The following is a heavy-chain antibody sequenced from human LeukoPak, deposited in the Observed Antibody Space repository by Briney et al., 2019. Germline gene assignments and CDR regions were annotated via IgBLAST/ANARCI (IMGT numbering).Heavy chain of an antibody. V-gene: IGHV3-30*04. CDR1: GFTFSSYA. J-gene: IGHJ4*02. CDR2: VSFHGTDK. CDR3: ARAVPSRQAIDY. Sequence: GRSLRLSCAASGFTFSSYAMHWVRQAPGKGLDWVAVVSFHGTDKFYADSVKGRFTLSRDNSKNTLYLQMSSRIPEDTAVYYCARAVPSRQAIDYWGQGTLVTVSS.